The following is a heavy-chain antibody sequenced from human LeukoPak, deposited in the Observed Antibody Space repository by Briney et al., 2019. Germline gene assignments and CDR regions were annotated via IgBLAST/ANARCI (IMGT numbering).Heavy chain of an antibody. J-gene: IGHJ5*02. Sequence: ASVKVSCKASGYTFTGYYMHWVRQAPGQGLEWMGWINPNSGGTNYAQKFQGRVTMTRDMSTSTVYMELSSLRSEDTAVYYCARDVGITVADSFDPWGQGTLVTVSS. CDR1: GYTFTGYY. CDR2: INPNSGGT. CDR3: ARDVGITVADSFDP. V-gene: IGHV1-2*02. D-gene: IGHD6-13*01.